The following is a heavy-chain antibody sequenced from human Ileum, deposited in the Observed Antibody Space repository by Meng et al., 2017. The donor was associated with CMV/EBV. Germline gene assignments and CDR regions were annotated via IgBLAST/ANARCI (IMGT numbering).Heavy chain of an antibody. D-gene: IGHD6-13*01. V-gene: IGHV4-39*07. CDR1: GGSISSGTYY. CDR3: AGDWGPYSSRGYFDP. CDR2: IYYSGST. Sequence: QGPPQESGPGLVPPSDTRPPPSTVTGGSISSGTYYWAWSRQSPGRGLVWFGSIYYSGSTYDNPSLKSRVTMSVDTFKNQFSLKLTSVTAADTAVYYCAGDWGPYSSRGYFDPWGQGTLVTVSS. J-gene: IGHJ5*02.